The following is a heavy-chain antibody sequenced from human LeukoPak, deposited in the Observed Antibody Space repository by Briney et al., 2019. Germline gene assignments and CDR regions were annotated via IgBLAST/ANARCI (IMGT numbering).Heavy chain of an antibody. CDR3: AAGPVYDYFEF. Sequence: SVKVSCKASGGTFSSYAISWVRQAPGQGLEWMGRIIPIFGTANYAQKFQGRVTITTDESTSTAYMELSRLGSDDTAVYYCAAGPVYDYFEFWGQGTLVTVSS. V-gene: IGHV1-69*05. D-gene: IGHD3-22*01. J-gene: IGHJ4*02. CDR2: IIPIFGTA. CDR1: GGTFSSYA.